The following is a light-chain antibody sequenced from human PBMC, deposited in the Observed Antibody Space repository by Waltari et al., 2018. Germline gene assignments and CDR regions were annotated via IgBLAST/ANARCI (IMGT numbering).Light chain of an antibody. J-gene: IGKJ4*01. CDR1: QGITSY. V-gene: IGKV1-17*01. CDR3: QQGNSYPLT. Sequence: DIQMSQSPSSLSASVGDRVTITCRASQGITSYLNWYQQKPGKAPKLLIYYANSLPSGVPYRFSGRGSGTEFTLTISSLQPEDFATYYCQQGNSYPLTFGGGTKVEIK. CDR2: YAN.